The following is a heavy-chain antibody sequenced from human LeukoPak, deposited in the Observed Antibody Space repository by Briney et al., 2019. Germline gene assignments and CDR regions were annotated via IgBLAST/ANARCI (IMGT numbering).Heavy chain of an antibody. Sequence: PSETLSLTCTVSGGSISTSNYYWGWIRQPPGKGLEWIGNIFYSGSTYYSPSLESRVTISLDTSRNQFSLKLSSVTAADTAVYYCAREVGSYYRYWGQGTLVTVSS. CDR3: AREVGSYYRY. D-gene: IGHD1-26*01. CDR1: GGSISTSNYY. V-gene: IGHV4-39*07. CDR2: IFYSGST. J-gene: IGHJ4*02.